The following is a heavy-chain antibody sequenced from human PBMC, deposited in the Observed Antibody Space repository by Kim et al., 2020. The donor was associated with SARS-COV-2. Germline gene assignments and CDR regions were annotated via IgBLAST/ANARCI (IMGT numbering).Heavy chain of an antibody. Sequence: GGSLRLSCIASGLTFTNAWMRWVRQAPGKGLEWVGRIKSKPEGGTTEDAAPVKGRFIVSRDDSKDILYLQMNSLKNEVTAVYYCVIDKYNRVDSQFNDWGQGTVVPVS. CDR2: IKSKPEGGTT. V-gene: IGHV3-15*01. D-gene: IGHD1-20*01. CDR3: VIDKYNRVDSQFND. J-gene: IGHJ4*02. CDR1: GLTFTNAW.